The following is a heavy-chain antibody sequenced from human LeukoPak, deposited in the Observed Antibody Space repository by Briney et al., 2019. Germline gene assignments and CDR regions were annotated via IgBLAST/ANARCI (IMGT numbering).Heavy chain of an antibody. CDR1: GFTFSSYA. D-gene: IGHD2-15*01. J-gene: IGHJ3*02. CDR2: ISHSGATT. V-gene: IGHV3-23*01. CDR3: AKAPPPYCSGGSCFDAFDI. Sequence: GGSLRLSCAASGFTFSSYAMSWVRQAPGKGLEWVSAISHSGATTYYADSVKGRFTISRDNSKNTLYLQMNSLRTEDTAIHYCAKAPPPYCSGGSCFDAFDIWGQGTMVTVSS.